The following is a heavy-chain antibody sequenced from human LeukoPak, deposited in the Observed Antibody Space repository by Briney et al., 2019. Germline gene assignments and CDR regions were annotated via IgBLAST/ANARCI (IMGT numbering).Heavy chain of an antibody. CDR3: ARYCSSTSCYRRGFDP. D-gene: IGHD2-2*01. CDR1: GGSISSSSYS. CDR2: IHYDGNT. Sequence: PSETLSLTCTVSGGSISSSSYSWTWIRQPPGKGLEWIGSIHYDGNTYYKPSLKSRVTISVDTSKIQFSLRLSSATAADTAVYYCARYCSSTSCYRRGFDPWGQGTLVTVSS. J-gene: IGHJ5*02. V-gene: IGHV4-39*01.